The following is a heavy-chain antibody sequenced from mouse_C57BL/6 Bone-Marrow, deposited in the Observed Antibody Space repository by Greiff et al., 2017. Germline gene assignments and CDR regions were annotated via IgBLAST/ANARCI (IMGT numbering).Heavy chain of an antibody. CDR1: GFTFSSYG. D-gene: IGHD2-4*01. V-gene: IGHV5-6*01. Sequence: EVQLQQSGGDLVKPGGSLKLSCAASGFTFSSYGMSWVRQTPDKRLEWVATISSGGSYTYYPDSVKGRFTISRDNAKNTLYLQMSSLKSEDTAMYYCARLYYDYLYAMDYWGQGTSVTVSS. CDR2: ISSGGSYT. J-gene: IGHJ4*01. CDR3: ARLYYDYLYAMDY.